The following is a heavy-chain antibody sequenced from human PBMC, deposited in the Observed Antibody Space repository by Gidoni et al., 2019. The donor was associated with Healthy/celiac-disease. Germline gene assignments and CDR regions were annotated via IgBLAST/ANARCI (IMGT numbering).Heavy chain of an antibody. CDR3: ARRRSIAVAGTGAYNWFDP. D-gene: IGHD6-19*01. Sequence: VQLVQSGAEVKKPGESLTISCKGSGYSFTSYWIGWVRQMPGKGLEWMGIIYPGDSDTRYSPSFQGQVTISADKSISTAYLQWSSLKASDTAMYYCARRRSIAVAGTGAYNWFDPWGQGTLVTVSS. CDR2: IYPGDSDT. V-gene: IGHV5-51*03. J-gene: IGHJ5*02. CDR1: GYSFTSYW.